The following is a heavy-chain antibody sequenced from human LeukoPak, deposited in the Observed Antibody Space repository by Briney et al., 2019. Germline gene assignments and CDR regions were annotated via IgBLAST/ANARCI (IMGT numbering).Heavy chain of an antibody. D-gene: IGHD3-16*02. CDR1: GFTFSSYA. CDR2: ISYDGSNK. CDR3: AREGPTTAHIMITFGGVIASRALDY. J-gene: IGHJ4*02. Sequence: GGSLRLSCAASGFTFSSYAMHWVRQAPGKGLEWVAVISYDGSNKYYADFVKGRFTISRDNSKNTLYLQMNSLRAEDTAVYYCAREGPTTAHIMITFGGVIASRALDYWGQGTLVTVSS. V-gene: IGHV3-30-3*01.